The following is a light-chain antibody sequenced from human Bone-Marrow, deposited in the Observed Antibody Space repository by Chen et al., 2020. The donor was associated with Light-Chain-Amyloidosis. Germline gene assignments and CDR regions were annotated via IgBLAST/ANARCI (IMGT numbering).Light chain of an antibody. V-gene: IGLV3-25*03. J-gene: IGLJ2*01. Sequence: SYELTHPPSLSVSPGQTPRITCSGDDLPTKYAYWYQQKPGQAPVPVIHRDTVRPSGISERFSGSSAGTTATLTISGGQAEDEADYHGQSADSSGTDEVIFGGGTKLTVL. CDR1: DLPTKY. CDR3: QSADSSGTDEVI. CDR2: RDT.